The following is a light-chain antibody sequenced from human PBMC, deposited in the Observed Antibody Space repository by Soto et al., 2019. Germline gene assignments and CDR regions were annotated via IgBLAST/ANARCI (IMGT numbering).Light chain of an antibody. V-gene: IGKV3D-15*01. CDR3: QQYNNWPIT. Sequence: EIVLTQSPGTLSLSPGERATLSCRASQSGSDSYLAWYQQKPGQPPRLLIYGASTRATGIPDRFSGSGSGTEFTLTISSLPSEDFALYYCQQYNNWPITFGQGTRLEIK. CDR1: QSGSDSY. CDR2: GAS. J-gene: IGKJ5*01.